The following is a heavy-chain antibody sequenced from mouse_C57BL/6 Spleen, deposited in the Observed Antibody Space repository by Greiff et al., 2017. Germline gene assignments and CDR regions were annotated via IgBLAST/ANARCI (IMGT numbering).Heavy chain of an antibody. D-gene: IGHD2-1*01. CDR1: GYTFTSYW. CDR3: ASGGNYWFAY. Sequence: VQLQQPGAELVMPGASVKLSCKASGYTFTSYWMHWVKQRPGQGLEWIGEIDPSDSYTNYNQKFQVKSTLTVDKSSSTAYMQLSSLTSEDSAVDYCASGGNYWFAYWGQGALVTVSA. J-gene: IGHJ3*01. CDR2: IDPSDSYT. V-gene: IGHV1-69*01.